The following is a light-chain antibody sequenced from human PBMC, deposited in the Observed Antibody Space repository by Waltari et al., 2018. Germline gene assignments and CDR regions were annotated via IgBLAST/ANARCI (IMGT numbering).Light chain of an antibody. V-gene: IGKV3-15*01. CDR2: GAS. Sequence: EIVMTQSPAILSVSPGESATLSCRASQGVSSHLAWYQQKPGQAPRLLIYGASTRATGVPVRFSGSGSGTEFTLTISSLQSEDFAAYYCQQRTSWPTFGPGTKVDIK. CDR1: QGVSSH. J-gene: IGKJ3*01. CDR3: QQRTSWPT.